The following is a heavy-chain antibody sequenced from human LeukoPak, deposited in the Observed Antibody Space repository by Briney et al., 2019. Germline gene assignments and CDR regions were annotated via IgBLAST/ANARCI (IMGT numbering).Heavy chain of an antibody. J-gene: IGHJ6*03. CDR3: ARGVRYYYGSGSYYSSRSTLGYYYMDV. D-gene: IGHD3-10*01. V-gene: IGHV4-34*01. Sequence: PSETLSLTCAVYGGSFSGYYWSWIRQPPGKGLEWIGEINHGGSTNYDPSLKSRVTISVDTSKNQFSLKLSSVTAADTAVYYCARGVRYYYGSGSYYSSRSTLGYYYMDVWGKGTTVTVSS. CDR1: GGSFSGYY. CDR2: INHGGST.